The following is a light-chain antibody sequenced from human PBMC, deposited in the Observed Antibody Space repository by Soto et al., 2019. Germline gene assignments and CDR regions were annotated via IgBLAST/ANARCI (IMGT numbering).Light chain of an antibody. CDR1: SGHSDYA. V-gene: IGLV4-69*01. J-gene: IGLJ3*02. Sequence: QLVLTQSPSASASPGAAVKLTCTLSSGHSDYAIAWHQQQPEKGPRYLMKVTSDGSHTKGDGIPARFSGSSSGADRYLTISSLRSDDEADYYCLVWGTGGVFGVGTMLTVL. CDR2: VTSDGSH. CDR3: LVWGTGGV.